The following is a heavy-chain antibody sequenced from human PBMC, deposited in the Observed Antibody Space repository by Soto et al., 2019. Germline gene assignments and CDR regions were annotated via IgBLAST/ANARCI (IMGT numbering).Heavy chain of an antibody. CDR2: ITGIDGRT. CDR3: AKDRGPYCSGGICYPPSWFDP. D-gene: IGHD2-15*01. J-gene: IGHJ5*02. Sequence: GGSLRLSCVGSGFTFGNYAMSWVRQAPGKGLEWVSSITGIDGRTYYADSVKGRFTISRDNPKNTLYLQMNNLRAEDTAMFYCAKDRGPYCSGGICYPPSWFDPWRQRTQVTVSS. CDR1: GFTFGNYA. V-gene: IGHV3-23*01.